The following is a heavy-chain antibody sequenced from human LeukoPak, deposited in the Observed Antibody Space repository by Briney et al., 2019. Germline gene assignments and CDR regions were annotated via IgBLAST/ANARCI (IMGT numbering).Heavy chain of an antibody. CDR1: GGSISNYY. D-gene: IGHD1-14*01. J-gene: IGHJ5*02. Sequence: SETLSLTCTVSGGSISNYYWYWMRQPPGKGLEWIAYTYYSGNPNYNPFLKSRATISVDTSKNQFSLKLSSVTAADTAVYYCAKGGPEASAGLSWFDPWGQGTLVTVSS. V-gene: IGHV4-59*01. CDR2: TYYSGNP. CDR3: AKGGPEASAGLSWFDP.